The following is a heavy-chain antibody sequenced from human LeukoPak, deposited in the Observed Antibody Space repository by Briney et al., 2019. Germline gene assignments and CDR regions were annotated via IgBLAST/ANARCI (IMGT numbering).Heavy chain of an antibody. CDR1: GFTFSSYG. Sequence: PGGSLTLSCAASGFTFSSYGMSWVRQAPGKGLEWVSGIRGSGGYTNYADSVKGRSTISRDNSKNMLYLQMNSLRAEDTSVYYCAKASGYSYGSVIDYWGQGTLVTVSS. V-gene: IGHV3-23*01. D-gene: IGHD5-18*01. CDR2: IRGSGGYT. CDR3: AKASGYSYGSVIDY. J-gene: IGHJ4*02.